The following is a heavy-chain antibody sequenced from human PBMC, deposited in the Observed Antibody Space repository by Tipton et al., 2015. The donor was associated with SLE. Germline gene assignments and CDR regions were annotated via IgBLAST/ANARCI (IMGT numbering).Heavy chain of an antibody. J-gene: IGHJ4*02. V-gene: IGHV4-59*02. CDR1: GDSVSSYY. CDR2: VSYSGST. D-gene: IGHD1-1*01. Sequence: TLSLTCTVSGDSVSSYYWSWIRQPPGKGLEWIGCVSYSGSTNYNPSLRSRVTMSIDTSRNQFSLKLSSVTAADTAVYYCARVAPTEVFDYWGQGTLVTVSS. CDR3: ARVAPTEVFDY.